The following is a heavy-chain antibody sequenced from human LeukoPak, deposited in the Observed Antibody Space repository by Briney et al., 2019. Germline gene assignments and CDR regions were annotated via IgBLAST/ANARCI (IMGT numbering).Heavy chain of an antibody. CDR3: ARHRSGEYSYGVPDY. J-gene: IGHJ4*02. V-gene: IGHV4-39*01. D-gene: IGHD5-18*01. CDR1: GGSISSSSYH. CDR2: IYYTGNT. Sequence: SETLSLTCTVSGGSISSSSYHWGWIRQPPGKGLEWIGSIYYTGNTYYNPSLKSRVTISVDTSKNQFSLKLSSVTAADTAVYYCARHRSGEYSYGVPDYWGQGTLVTVSS.